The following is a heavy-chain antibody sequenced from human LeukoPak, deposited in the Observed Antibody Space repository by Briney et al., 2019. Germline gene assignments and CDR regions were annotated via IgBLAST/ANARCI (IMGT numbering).Heavy chain of an antibody. J-gene: IGHJ4*02. CDR1: GFTFSSYA. Sequence: PGGSLRLSCAASGFTFSSYAMSWVRQAPGKGLEWVSAISGSGGSTYYADSVKGRFTISRDNSKNTLYLQMNSLRAEDTAVYYCARGPRMVYAEYYFDYWGQGTLVTVSS. CDR3: ARGPRMVYAEYYFDY. D-gene: IGHD2-8*01. V-gene: IGHV3-23*01. CDR2: ISGSGGST.